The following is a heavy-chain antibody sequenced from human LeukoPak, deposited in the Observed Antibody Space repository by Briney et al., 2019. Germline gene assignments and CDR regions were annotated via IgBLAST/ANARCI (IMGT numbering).Heavy chain of an antibody. Sequence: PSETLSLICTVSGGSINSFFWNWIRQTPGKGLEWIGYISLSGITNYNPSLQSRVSMSVDTSKNEFSLRLSSVTAADTAVYYCARGGSRQNFYYYGLDVWGQGTTVTVSS. CDR2: ISLSGIT. CDR1: GGSINSFF. D-gene: IGHD6-25*01. CDR3: ARGGSRQNFYYYGLDV. J-gene: IGHJ6*02. V-gene: IGHV4-59*01.